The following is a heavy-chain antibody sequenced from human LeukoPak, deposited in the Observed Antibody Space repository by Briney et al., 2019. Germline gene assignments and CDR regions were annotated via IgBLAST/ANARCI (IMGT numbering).Heavy chain of an antibody. Sequence: SETLSLTCADYDGSFSGYYWSWIRQPPGKGLEWIGEINHSGSTNYNPSLKSRVTISVDTSKNQFSLKLSSVTAADTAVYYCARGVSGGSCQYDYWGQGTLVTVSS. CDR1: DGSFSGYY. D-gene: IGHD2-15*01. CDR3: ARGVSGGSCQYDY. V-gene: IGHV4-34*01. CDR2: INHSGST. J-gene: IGHJ4*02.